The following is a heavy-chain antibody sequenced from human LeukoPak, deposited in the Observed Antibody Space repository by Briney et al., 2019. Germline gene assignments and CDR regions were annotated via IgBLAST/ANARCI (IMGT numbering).Heavy chain of an antibody. V-gene: IGHV4-30-2*01. Sequence: PSETLSLTRTVSGGSISSGGHYWSWLRQPPGKGLQWIGYIYHSGSTYYNPSLKSRVTISVDRSKNQFSLKLSSVTAADTAVYYCARGDGYLNAFDISGQGTLVTVSS. CDR3: ARGDGYLNAFDI. D-gene: IGHD5-24*01. J-gene: IGHJ3*02. CDR1: GGSISSGGHY. CDR2: IYHSGST.